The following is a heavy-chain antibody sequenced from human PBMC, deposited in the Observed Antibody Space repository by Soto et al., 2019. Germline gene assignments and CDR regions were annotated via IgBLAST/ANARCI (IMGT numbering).Heavy chain of an antibody. Sequence: VGSLRLSCAASGFTFDSFAMTWVSQAPGKGLEWVSAISASGGSTFYADSVKGWFTIARDSSKNTLYLQMNSLRAEDTAVYYCARVAVMPDSWGQGTLVTVSS. J-gene: IGHJ4*02. CDR2: ISASGGST. D-gene: IGHD3-16*01. V-gene: IGHV3-23*01. CDR3: ARVAVMPDS. CDR1: GFTFDSFA.